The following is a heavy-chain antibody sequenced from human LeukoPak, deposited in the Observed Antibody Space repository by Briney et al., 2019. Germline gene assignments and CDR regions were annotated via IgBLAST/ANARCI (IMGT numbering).Heavy chain of an antibody. D-gene: IGHD7-27*01. CDR3: ARGTEALTGEGYYYYYMDV. CDR1: GGSISSGSYY. CDR2: IYSSGST. V-gene: IGHV4-61*02. Sequence: SETLSLTCTVSGGSISSGSYYWSWIRQPAGKGLEWIRRIYSSGSTNYNPSLKSRVTISVDTSKNQFSLKLSSVTAADTAVYYCARGTEALTGEGYYYYYMDVWGKGTTVTVSS. J-gene: IGHJ6*03.